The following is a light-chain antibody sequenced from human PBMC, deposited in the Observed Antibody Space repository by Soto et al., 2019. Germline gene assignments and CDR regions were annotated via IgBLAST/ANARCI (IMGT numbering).Light chain of an antibody. CDR3: KSYDSSLSGSV. J-gene: IGLJ2*01. V-gene: IGLV1-40*01. CDR2: GNS. CDR1: SSNIGAGYD. Sequence: QSVLTQPPSVSGAPGQRVTISCTGSSSNIGAGYDVHWYQQLPGTAPKLLIYGNSKRPSGFPDRFSGSKSGTSASLAITGLQAEDEADYYCKSYDSSLSGSVFGGGTKLTVL.